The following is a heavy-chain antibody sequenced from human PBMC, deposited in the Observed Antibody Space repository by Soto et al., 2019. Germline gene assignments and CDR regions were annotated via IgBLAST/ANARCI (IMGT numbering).Heavy chain of an antibody. D-gene: IGHD2-15*01. V-gene: IGHV1-3*01. Sequence: ASVKVSCKASGYTFINYAMHWVRQAPGQRLEWMGWINAGNGNTKYSQKFQGRVTITRDTSASTAYMELSSLRSEDTAVYFCARTDIASWWGAIDIWGQATLVTVSS. CDR2: INAGNGNT. J-gene: IGHJ3*02. CDR3: ARTDIASWWGAIDI. CDR1: GYTFINYA.